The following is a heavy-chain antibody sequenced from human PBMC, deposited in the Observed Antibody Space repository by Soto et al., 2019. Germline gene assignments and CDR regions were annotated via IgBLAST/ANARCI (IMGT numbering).Heavy chain of an antibody. V-gene: IGHV3-30*18. CDR1: GFTFNTYG. Sequence: QVQLVESGGGVVQPGRSLRLSCAASGFTFNTYGMHWFRQAPGKGLEWVSFISYDGSYKYSADSVKGRFTISRDNSKNTLYLQMNSLRAEDTAVYSCAKASTVAAADYWGQGTLVTVSS. CDR3: AKASTVAAADY. J-gene: IGHJ4*02. D-gene: IGHD6-13*01. CDR2: ISYDGSYK.